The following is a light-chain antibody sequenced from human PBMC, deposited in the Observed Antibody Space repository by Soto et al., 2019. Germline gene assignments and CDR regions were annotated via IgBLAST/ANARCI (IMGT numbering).Light chain of an antibody. CDR2: GAS. J-gene: IGKJ1*01. CDR3: QQYHNWPRT. V-gene: IGKV3-15*01. Sequence: EIVMTQSPATLSVSPGERATLSFMASQSMGSNLAWYQQKRGQAPRLLIYGASTRATGIPARFSGSGSGTEFSLTITSLQSEDFAVYYCQQYHNWPRTFGQGTKVDIK. CDR1: QSMGSN.